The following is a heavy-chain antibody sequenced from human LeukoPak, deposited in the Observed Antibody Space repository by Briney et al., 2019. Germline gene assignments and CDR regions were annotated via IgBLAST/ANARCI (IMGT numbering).Heavy chain of an antibody. CDR3: AKGVVDTAMVKDY. Sequence: PGGSLRLSCAASGFTFSSYGMHWVRQAPGKGLEWVAFIRYDGSNKYYADSVKGQFTISRDNSKNTLYLQMNSLRAEDTAVYYCAKGVVDTAMVKDYWGQGTLVTVSS. CDR2: IRYDGSNK. J-gene: IGHJ4*02. V-gene: IGHV3-30*02. CDR1: GFTFSSYG. D-gene: IGHD5-18*01.